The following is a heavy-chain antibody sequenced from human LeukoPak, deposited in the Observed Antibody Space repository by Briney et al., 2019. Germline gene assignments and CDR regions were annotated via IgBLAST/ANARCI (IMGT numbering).Heavy chain of an antibody. CDR2: IIPIFGTA. D-gene: IGHD5-12*01. J-gene: IGHJ4*02. V-gene: IGHV1-69*06. CDR3: AGNGYSGYGGYLAY. CDR1: GYTFTSYG. Sequence: GASVKVSCKASGYTFTSYGISWVRQAPGQGLEWMGGIIPIFGTANYAQKFQGRVTITADKSTSTAYMELSSLRSEDTAVYYCAGNGYSGYGGYLAYWGQGTLVTVSS.